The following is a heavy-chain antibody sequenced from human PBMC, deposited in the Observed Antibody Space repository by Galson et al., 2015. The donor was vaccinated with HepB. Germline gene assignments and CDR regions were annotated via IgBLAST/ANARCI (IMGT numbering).Heavy chain of an antibody. V-gene: IGHV3-30-3*01. CDR1: GFTFSSYA. CDR2: ILYDGSNK. CDR3: ARASGYSYGYFSVTRGYYYYMDV. D-gene: IGHD5-18*01. Sequence: SLRLSCAASGFTFSSYAMHWVRQAPGKGLEWVAVILYDGSNKYYADSVKGRFTISRDNSKNTLYLQMNSLRAEDTAVYYCARASGYSYGYFSVTRGYYYYMDVWGKGTTVTVSS. J-gene: IGHJ6*03.